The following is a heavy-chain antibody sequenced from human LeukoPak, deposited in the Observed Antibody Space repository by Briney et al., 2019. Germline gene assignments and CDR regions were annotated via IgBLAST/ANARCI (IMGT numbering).Heavy chain of an antibody. CDR3: VSFYETY. CDR1: GNYW. V-gene: IGHV3-74*01. D-gene: IGHD2/OR15-2a*01. J-gene: IGHJ4*02. Sequence: GGSLRLSCAASGNYWMHWVRQAPGKGLVWVSHINSDGSWTSYADSVKGRFTISKDNAKNTVYLQMNSLRAEDTAVYYCVSFYETYWGRGSLVTVSS. CDR2: INSDGSWT.